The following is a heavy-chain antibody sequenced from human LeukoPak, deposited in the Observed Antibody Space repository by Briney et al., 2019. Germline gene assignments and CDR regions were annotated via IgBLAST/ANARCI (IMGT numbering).Heavy chain of an antibody. J-gene: IGHJ4*02. CDR1: GFPFSIYE. CDR3: AVRIVGATRDY. Sequence: GSLRLSCAVSGFPFSIYEMNWVRQPPGKGLEWIGEINHSGSTNYNPSLKSRVTISVDTSKNQFSLKLSSVTAADTAVYYCAVRIVGATRDYWGQGTLVTVSS. CDR2: INHSGST. V-gene: IGHV4-34*01. D-gene: IGHD1-26*01.